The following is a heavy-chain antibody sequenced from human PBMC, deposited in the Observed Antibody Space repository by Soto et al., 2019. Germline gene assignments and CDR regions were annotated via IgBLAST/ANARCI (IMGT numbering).Heavy chain of an antibody. CDR1: GFTFSSYS. CDR3: ARDPTYCVGDCYSGEHYYYSGMDV. Sequence: GSLRLSCAASGFTFSSYSMNWVRQAPGKGLEWVSSISSSSSYIYYADSVKGRFTISRDNAKNSLYLQMNSLRADDTAVYYCARDPTYCVGDCYSGEHYYYSGMDVWGQVTTVSVSS. D-gene: IGHD2-21*02. J-gene: IGHJ6*02. V-gene: IGHV3-21*01. CDR2: ISSSSSYI.